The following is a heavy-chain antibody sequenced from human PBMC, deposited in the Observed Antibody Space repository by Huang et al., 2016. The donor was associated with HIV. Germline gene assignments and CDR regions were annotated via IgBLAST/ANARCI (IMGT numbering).Heavy chain of an antibody. CDR1: GGSISSGAYS. D-gene: IGHD3-16*02. Sequence: QLHLQESGSGLVKPSQTLSLTCAVSGGSISSGAYSWSWIRQPPGKGLEWVGCVVQRGSTYYNPSLKSRVTISVDRSKNNFSLKLNSVAAADTAVYYCASQAVDYDYVWGSYRDYWGQGTLVTVSS. J-gene: IGHJ4*02. CDR3: ASQAVDYDYVWGSYRDY. V-gene: IGHV4-30-2*01. CDR2: VVQRGST.